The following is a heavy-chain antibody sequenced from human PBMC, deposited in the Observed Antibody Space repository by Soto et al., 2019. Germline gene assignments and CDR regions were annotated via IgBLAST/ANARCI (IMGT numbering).Heavy chain of an antibody. J-gene: IGHJ6*02. V-gene: IGHV1-69*12. CDR3: ARDLERITMIVAYGMDV. Sequence: QVQLVQSGAEVKKPGSSVKVSCKASGGTFSSYAISWVRRAPGQGLEWMGGIIPIFGTANYAQKFQGRVTITADESTSTAYMELSSLRSEDTAVYYCARDLERITMIVAYGMDVWGQGTTVTVSS. D-gene: IGHD3-22*01. CDR2: IIPIFGTA. CDR1: GGTFSSYA.